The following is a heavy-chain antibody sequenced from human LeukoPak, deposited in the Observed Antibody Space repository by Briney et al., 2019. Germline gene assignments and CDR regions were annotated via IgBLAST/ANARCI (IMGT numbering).Heavy chain of an antibody. CDR2: IYYSGST. J-gene: IGHJ6*02. CDR1: GGSVSSGSYY. CDR3: ARETLLWFGEPAPYYYYGMDV. D-gene: IGHD3-10*01. Sequence: SETLSLTCTVSGGSVSSGSYYWSWIRQPLGKGLEWIGYIYYSGSTNYNPSLKSRVTISVDTSKNQFSLKLSSVTAADTAVYYCARETLLWFGEPAPYYYYGMDVWGQGTTVTVSS. V-gene: IGHV4-61*01.